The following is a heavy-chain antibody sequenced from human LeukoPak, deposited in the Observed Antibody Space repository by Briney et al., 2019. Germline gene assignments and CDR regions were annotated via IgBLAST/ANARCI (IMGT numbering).Heavy chain of an antibody. CDR3: ARKRFLEWKEYYMDV. V-gene: IGHV3-21*04. Sequence: GGSLRLSCAASGFTFSSYSMNWVRQAPGKGLEWVSSISSSSSYIYYADSVKGRFTISRDNAKNSLYLQMNSLRAEDTALYYCARKRFLEWKEYYMDVWGKGTTVTVSS. J-gene: IGHJ6*03. CDR1: GFTFSSYS. D-gene: IGHD3-3*01. CDR2: ISSSSSYI.